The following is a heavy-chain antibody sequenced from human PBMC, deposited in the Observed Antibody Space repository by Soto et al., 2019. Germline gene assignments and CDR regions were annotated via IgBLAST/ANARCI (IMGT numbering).Heavy chain of an antibody. Sequence: QVQLVESGGGVLQPGSSLRLSCAASGFSVSIYGMHWVRQAPGKGLEWVAVIWYDGTNKYYGDSVKGRVTISSYTSKNTLNLHMNSLRAEDTAVYYCARDRHEINSYAYHYGMDVWGQGTTVTVSS. D-gene: IGHD1-1*01. J-gene: IGHJ6*02. CDR3: ARDRHEINSYAYHYGMDV. CDR1: GFSVSIYG. V-gene: IGHV3-33*01. CDR2: IWYDGTNK.